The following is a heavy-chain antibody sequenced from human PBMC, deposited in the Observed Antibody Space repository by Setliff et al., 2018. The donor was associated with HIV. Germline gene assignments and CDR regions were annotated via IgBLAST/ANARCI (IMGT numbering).Heavy chain of an antibody. V-gene: IGHV1-18*01. CDR1: GFTFSNYA. CDR2: ISAYTRNT. CDR3: ARSVAPPEVFDI. Sequence: ASVKVSCKTSGFTFSNYAMHWVRQAPGQGLEWMGWISAYTRNTNYAQKVQGRVTMTADTSTNTAYMELRSLRSDDTAVYYCARSVAPPEVFDIWGQGTMVTVSS. J-gene: IGHJ3*02.